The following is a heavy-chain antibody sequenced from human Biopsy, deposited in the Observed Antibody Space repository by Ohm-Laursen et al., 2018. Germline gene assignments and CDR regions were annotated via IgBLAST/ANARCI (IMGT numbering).Heavy chain of an antibody. CDR3: ARDRGYYSDRTVPGYFDL. CDR2: VYYTGST. CDR1: GDSISSYY. J-gene: IGHJ2*01. V-gene: IGHV4-59*01. Sequence: PSDTLSLTCTVSGDSISSYYWSWIRQPPGKGLEWIGYVYYTGSTDYNPSLQSRVTISVDTSKNHFSLRLRSVTPADTAICYCARDRGYYSDRTVPGYFDLWGRGTLVTVSS. D-gene: IGHD3-22*01.